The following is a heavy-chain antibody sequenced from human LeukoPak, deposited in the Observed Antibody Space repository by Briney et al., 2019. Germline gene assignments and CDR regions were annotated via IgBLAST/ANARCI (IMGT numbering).Heavy chain of an antibody. D-gene: IGHD7-27*01. V-gene: IGHV3-23*01. CDR1: GFTFSSST. J-gene: IGHJ5*02. Sequence: GGSLRLSCATSGFTFSSSTMMWVRQAPGKGLEFVSGVGPSGGTGTYADSVKGRFTISTDNSTNTLYLQLSSLRVEDTAVYYCAKDPNWDRGSWGQGTLVIVSS. CDR3: AKDPNWDRGS. CDR2: VGPSGGTG.